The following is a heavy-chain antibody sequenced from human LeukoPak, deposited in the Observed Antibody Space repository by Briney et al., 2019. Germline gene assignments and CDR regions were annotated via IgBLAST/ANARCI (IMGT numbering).Heavy chain of an antibody. D-gene: IGHD3-3*01. Sequence: GGSLRLSCAASGFTVSSNYMSWVRQAPGKGLEWVSVIYSGGSTYYADSVKGRFTISRDNSKNTLYLQMNSLRAEDTAVYYCARDLILGDGVVLLHDYWGQGTLVTVSS. CDR1: GFTVSSNY. CDR3: ARDLILGDGVVLLHDY. CDR2: IYSGGST. V-gene: IGHV3-53*05. J-gene: IGHJ4*02.